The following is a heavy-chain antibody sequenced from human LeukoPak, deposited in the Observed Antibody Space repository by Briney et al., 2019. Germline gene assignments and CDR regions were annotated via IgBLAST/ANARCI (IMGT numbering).Heavy chain of an antibody. J-gene: IGHJ4*02. Sequence: SETLSLTCTVSGGSISSYYWSWIRQPPGKGLEWIGYIYYSGSTNYNPSLKSRVTISVDTSKGQFSLKLSSVTAADTAVYYCARTYGSGSLIFDYWGQGTLVTVSS. CDR3: ARTYGSGSLIFDY. CDR2: IYYSGST. CDR1: GGSISSYY. D-gene: IGHD3-10*01. V-gene: IGHV4-59*01.